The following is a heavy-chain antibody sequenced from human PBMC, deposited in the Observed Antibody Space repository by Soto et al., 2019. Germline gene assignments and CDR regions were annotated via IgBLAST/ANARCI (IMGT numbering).Heavy chain of an antibody. CDR2: VNHSGST. CDR1: GGSFSDYY. D-gene: IGHD2-2*01. Sequence: QVQLQQWGAGLLKASETLSHTCTVYGGSFSDYYWSWIRQRPGKGLEWIGAVNHSGSTNYNPSLKSRVTTSGDASKKQFSLRLSSVTAADTAVCYCGRGRCTGTSCYGNVWFDPWGQGTLVTVSS. V-gene: IGHV4-34*01. J-gene: IGHJ5*02. CDR3: GRGRCTGTSCYGNVWFDP.